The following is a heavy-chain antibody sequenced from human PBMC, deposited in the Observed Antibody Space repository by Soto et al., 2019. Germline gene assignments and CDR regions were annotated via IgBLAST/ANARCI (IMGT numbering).Heavy chain of an antibody. CDR3: ARGNLSFDFDS. V-gene: IGHV3-30*03. CDR2: ISGDGINT. CDR1: GFNFGFFG. D-gene: IGHD1-26*01. Sequence: QIQLVESGGDVVQPGKSLRLSCAASGFNFGFFGMHWVRQAPGKGLEWVVFISGDGINTQYADSVRGRFTLSRDYSRKTMYLQMDSLRDEDTALYYCARGNLSFDFDSWGLGSLVTVSS. J-gene: IGHJ4*02.